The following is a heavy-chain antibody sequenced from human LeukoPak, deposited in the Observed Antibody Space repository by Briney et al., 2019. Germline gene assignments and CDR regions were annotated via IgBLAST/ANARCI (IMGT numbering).Heavy chain of an antibody. CDR3: ARDFIAGGYADVEAFDI. CDR1: GFIFSSYS. D-gene: IGHD3-22*01. J-gene: IGHJ3*02. V-gene: IGHV3-48*01. CDR2: IDSSSSTI. Sequence: GGSLRLSCAASGFIFSSYSMNWVRQAPGKGLEWVSYIDSSSSTIYYADSVKGRFTISRDNAKNSLYLQMNSLRAEDTAVYYCARDFIAGGYADVEAFDIWGQGTMVTVSS.